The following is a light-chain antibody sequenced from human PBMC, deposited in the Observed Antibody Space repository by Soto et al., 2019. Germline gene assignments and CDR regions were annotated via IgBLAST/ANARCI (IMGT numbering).Light chain of an antibody. CDR2: GNI. J-gene: IGLJ2*01. V-gene: IGLV1-40*01. CDR1: SSNIGAGYH. Sequence: QSVLTQPPSVSGAPGQRVTISCTGSSSNIGAGYHVHWYQQLPGAAPKHLIYGNINRPSGVPDLFSGSKSGTSASLAITGLQAEDEADYYCQSYDTSLSGVVFGGGTQLTVL. CDR3: QSYDTSLSGVV.